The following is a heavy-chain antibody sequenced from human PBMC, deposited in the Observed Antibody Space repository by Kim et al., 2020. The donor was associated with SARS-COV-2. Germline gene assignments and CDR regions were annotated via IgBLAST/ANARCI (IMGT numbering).Heavy chain of an antibody. CDR3: ARSIAVAGTPINC. V-gene: IGHV1-69*06. CDR1: GGTFSSYA. J-gene: IGHJ4*02. CDR2: IIPIFGTA. D-gene: IGHD6-19*01. Sequence: SVKVSCKASGGTFSSYAISWVRQAPGQGLEWMGGIIPIFGTANYAQKFQGRVTITADKSTSTAYMELSSLRSEDTAVYYCARSIAVAGTPINCWGQGTLVTVSS.